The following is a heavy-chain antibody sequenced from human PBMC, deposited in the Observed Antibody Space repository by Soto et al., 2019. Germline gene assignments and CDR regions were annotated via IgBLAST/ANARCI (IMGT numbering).Heavy chain of an antibody. J-gene: IGHJ4*02. CDR1: GGLFSSYA. CDR3: ARGGSGYVLFNEF. V-gene: IGHV1-69*01. D-gene: IGHD3-22*01. Sequence: QEQLVQSGAEVKKSGSSVKVSCKDTGGLFSSYAVSWVRQAPGQGLEWMGGIIPVFDTVYYAQKFQGRVTMTADESANTAYMELSSLRSEDTAMYYCARGGSGYVLFNEFWGQGTLVTVS. CDR2: IIPVFDTV.